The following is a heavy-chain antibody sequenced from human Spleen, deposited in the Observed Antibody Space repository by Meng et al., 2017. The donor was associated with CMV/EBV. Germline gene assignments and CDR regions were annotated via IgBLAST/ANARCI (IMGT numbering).Heavy chain of an antibody. J-gene: IGHJ6*02. CDR3: ARVDKSGGYYYYGMDV. Sequence: GESLKISCAASGFTFSSYWMHWVRQAPGKGLLWVSRINSDGSSTSYADSVKGRFTISRDNAKNTLYLQMNSLRAEDTALYYCARVDKSGGYYYYGMDVWGQGTTVTVSS. CDR2: INSDGSST. V-gene: IGHV3-74*01. D-gene: IGHD3-10*01. CDR1: GFTFSSYW.